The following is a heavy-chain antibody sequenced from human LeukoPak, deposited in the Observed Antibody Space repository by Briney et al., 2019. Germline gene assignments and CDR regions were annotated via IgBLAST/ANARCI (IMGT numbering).Heavy chain of an antibody. Sequence: PGGSLRLSCAASGFTFSSYAMHWVRQAPGKGLEWVAVISYDGSNKYYADSVKGRFTISRDNSKNTLYLQMNSLRAEDTAVYYCARSAAGGFGELPLRSWGQGTLVTVSS. CDR2: ISYDGSNK. CDR1: GFTFSSYA. J-gene: IGHJ5*02. D-gene: IGHD3-10*01. CDR3: ARSAAGGFGELPLRS. V-gene: IGHV3-30-3*01.